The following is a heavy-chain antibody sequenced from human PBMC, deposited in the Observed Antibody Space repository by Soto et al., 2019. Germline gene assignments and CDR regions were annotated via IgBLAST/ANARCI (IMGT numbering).Heavy chain of an antibody. J-gene: IGHJ4*02. CDR3: ARERSSGWLDY. D-gene: IGHD6-19*01. CDR1: GYSFSFYG. CDR2: INPNSGNR. Sequence: GASVKVSCKASGYSFSFYGINWVRQAPGQGLEWMGWINPNSGNRGFAQKFQDRVTMTRNTSITTAYMELRSLRSEDTAVYYCARERSSGWLDYWGQGTLVTVSS. V-gene: IGHV1-8*01.